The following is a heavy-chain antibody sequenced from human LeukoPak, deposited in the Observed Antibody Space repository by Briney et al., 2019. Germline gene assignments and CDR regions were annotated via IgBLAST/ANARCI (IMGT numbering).Heavy chain of an antibody. Sequence: KPSETLSLTCAVSGGSISSGNWWSWVRQPPGKGLEWIGEIYHTGGTNYNPSLESRVTMSIDTSKNQFSLRLSSVTAADTAVYYCASLKTYRIDPWGQGTLVTVSS. V-gene: IGHV4-4*02. J-gene: IGHJ5*02. CDR3: ASLKTYRIDP. CDR1: GGSISSGNW. CDR2: IYHTGGT. D-gene: IGHD4-11*01.